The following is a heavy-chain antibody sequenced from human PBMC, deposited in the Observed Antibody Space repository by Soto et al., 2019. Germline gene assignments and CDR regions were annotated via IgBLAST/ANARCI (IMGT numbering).Heavy chain of an antibody. J-gene: IGHJ3*02. V-gene: IGHV3-7*01. CDR2: IKQDGSEK. Sequence: EVQLVESGGGLVQPGGSLRLSCAASGFTFSSYWMSWVRQAPGKGLEWVANIKQDGSEKYYVDSVKGRFTISRDNAKNSLYLQMNSLRAEDTAVYYCARSRDCSGGSCYSSGRNAFDIWGQGTMVTVSS. CDR1: GFTFSSYW. D-gene: IGHD2-15*01. CDR3: ARSRDCSGGSCYSSGRNAFDI.